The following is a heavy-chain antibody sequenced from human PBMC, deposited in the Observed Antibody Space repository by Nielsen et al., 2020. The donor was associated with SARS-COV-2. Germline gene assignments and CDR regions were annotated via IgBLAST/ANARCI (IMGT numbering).Heavy chain of an antibody. CDR1: GFTFSSYA. CDR3: ARVAYYYDSSGYRYYWYFDL. J-gene: IGHJ2*01. V-gene: IGHV3-30*04. D-gene: IGHD3-22*01. Sequence: GESLKISCAASGFTFSSYAMHWVRQAPGKGLEWVAVISYDGSNKYYADSVKGRFTISRDNSKNTLYLQMNSLRAGDTAVYYCARVAYYYDSSGYRYYWYFDLWGRGTLVTVSS. CDR2: ISYDGSNK.